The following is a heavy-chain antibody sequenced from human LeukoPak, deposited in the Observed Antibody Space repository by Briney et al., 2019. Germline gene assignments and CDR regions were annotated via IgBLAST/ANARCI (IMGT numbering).Heavy chain of an antibody. CDR1: GYIFTSYD. CDR2: ISTYNVKT. V-gene: IGHV1-18*01. J-gene: IGHJ4*02. Sequence: ASVKVSCKASGYIFTSYDISWVRQAPGQGLEWMGWISTYNVKTNYAQKLQGRVTMTTDTSTSTAYMELRSLGSDDTAVYYCARGSPLGHYWGQGTLVTVSS. CDR3: ARGSPLGHY.